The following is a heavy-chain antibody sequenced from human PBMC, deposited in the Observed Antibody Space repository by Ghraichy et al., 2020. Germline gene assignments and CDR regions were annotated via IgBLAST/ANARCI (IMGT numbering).Heavy chain of an antibody. Sequence: SETLSLTCAVYGGSFSDYYWSWIRQPPGKGLEWIGEINHSGSTSYNPSLKSRVTISVDTSKNQFSLKLSSVTAADTAVYYCARGASIPYYGGKGPRPFDIWGQGTMVTVSS. CDR1: GGSFSDYY. D-gene: IGHD4-23*01. J-gene: IGHJ3*02. CDR2: INHSGST. CDR3: ARGASIPYYGGKGPRPFDI. V-gene: IGHV4-34*01.